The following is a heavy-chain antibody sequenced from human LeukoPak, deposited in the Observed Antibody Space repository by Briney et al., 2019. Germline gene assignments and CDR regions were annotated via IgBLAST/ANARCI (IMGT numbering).Heavy chain of an antibody. CDR3: ARENSYYDILTGYYAVSQYYFDY. CDR2: IYTSGST. D-gene: IGHD3-9*01. CDR1: GGSISSGNYY. Sequence: SETLSLTRTVSGGSISSGNYYWSWIRQPAGKGLEWIGRIYTSGSTNYNPSLKSRVTISVDMSKNQFSLRLSSVTAADTAVYYCARENSYYDILTGYYAVSQYYFDYWGQGTLVTVSS. J-gene: IGHJ4*02. V-gene: IGHV4-61*02.